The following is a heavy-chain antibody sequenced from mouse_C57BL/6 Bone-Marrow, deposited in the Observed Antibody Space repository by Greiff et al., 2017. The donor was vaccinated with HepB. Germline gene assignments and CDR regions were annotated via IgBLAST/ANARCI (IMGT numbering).Heavy chain of an antibody. V-gene: IGHV1-7*01. CDR3: ARRGGGAMDY. CDR2: INPSSGYT. J-gene: IGHJ4*01. Sequence: QVQLQQSGAELAKPGASVKLSCKASGYTFTSYWMHWVKQRPGQGLEWIGYINPSSGYTKSNQKFKDKAPLTADKSSSTAYMQLSSLTYEDSAVYYCARRGGGAMDYWGQGTSVTVSS. CDR1: GYTFTSYW.